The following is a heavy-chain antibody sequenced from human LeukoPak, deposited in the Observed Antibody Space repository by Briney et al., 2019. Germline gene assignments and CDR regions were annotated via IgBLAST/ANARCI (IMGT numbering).Heavy chain of an antibody. V-gene: IGHV3-53*01. Sequence: GGSLRLSCAASGFTFSDYYMSWVRQAPGKGLEWVSVIYSGGSTYYADSVKGRFTISRDNSKNTLYLQMNSLRAEDTAVYYCARETRYDILTGYPLDYWGQGTLVTVSS. CDR1: GFTFSDYY. D-gene: IGHD3-9*01. CDR3: ARETRYDILTGYPLDY. CDR2: IYSGGST. J-gene: IGHJ4*02.